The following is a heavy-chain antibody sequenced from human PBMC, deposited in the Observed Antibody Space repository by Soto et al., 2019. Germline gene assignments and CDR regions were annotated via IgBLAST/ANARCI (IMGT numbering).Heavy chain of an antibody. CDR1: GGPISSGGYY. Sequence: QVQLQESGPGLVKPSQTLSLTCTVSGGPISSGGYYWSWIRQHPGKGLEWIGYIYYSGSTYYNPSLKSRVTIPVDTSKNQFSLKLSSVTAADTAVYYCARDPRGSGWLNYWGQGTLVTVSS. J-gene: IGHJ4*02. V-gene: IGHV4-31*03. CDR3: ARDPRGSGWLNY. CDR2: IYYSGST. D-gene: IGHD6-19*01.